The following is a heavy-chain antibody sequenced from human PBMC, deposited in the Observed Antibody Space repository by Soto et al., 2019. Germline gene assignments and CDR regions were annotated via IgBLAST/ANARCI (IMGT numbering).Heavy chain of an antibody. CDR1: GFPFSAYD. V-gene: IGHV4-34*01. Sequence: PGGSLRLSCVGSGFPFSAYDMNWVRQAPGKGLEWIGEINHSGGTNYNSSLKSRVTISIDTSKNQFSLILYSVTAADTAVYYCARDRQYYHFWSGYQNEGPYDMDVWGQGTTVTVSS. D-gene: IGHD3-3*02. CDR3: ARDRQYYHFWSGYQNEGPYDMDV. J-gene: IGHJ6*02. CDR2: INHSGGT.